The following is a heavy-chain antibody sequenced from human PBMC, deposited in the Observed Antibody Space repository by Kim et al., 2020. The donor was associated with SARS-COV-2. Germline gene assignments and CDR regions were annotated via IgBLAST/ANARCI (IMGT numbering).Heavy chain of an antibody. V-gene: IGHV3-53*01. Sequence: GGSLRLSCEASGFIVSSNYMNWVRQAPGKGLEWVSLIYSGGRTKYADSVKGRFTISRDNSKNTLNLQMNSLRAEDTAVYYCTRDRTGGYSNDIYYYGMDVWGRGTTVNVS. D-gene: IGHD5-18*01. CDR2: IYSGGRT. CDR3: TRDRTGGYSNDIYYYGMDV. J-gene: IGHJ6*02. CDR1: GFIVSSNY.